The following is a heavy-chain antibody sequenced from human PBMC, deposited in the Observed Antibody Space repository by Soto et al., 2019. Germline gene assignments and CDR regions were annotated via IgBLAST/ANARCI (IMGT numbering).Heavy chain of an antibody. CDR3: AKDSRIAARQGYFQH. J-gene: IGHJ1*01. D-gene: IGHD6-6*01. Sequence: GGSLRLSCAASGFTFSSYAMSWVRQAPGKGLEWVSAISGSGGSTYYADSVTGRFTISRDNSKNTLYLQMNSLRAEDTAVYYCAKDSRIAARQGYFQHWGQGTLVTVSS. CDR2: ISGSGGST. V-gene: IGHV3-23*01. CDR1: GFTFSSYA.